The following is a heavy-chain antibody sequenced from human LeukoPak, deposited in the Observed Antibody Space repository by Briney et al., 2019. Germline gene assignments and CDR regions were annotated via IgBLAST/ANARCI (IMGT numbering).Heavy chain of an antibody. D-gene: IGHD3-22*01. V-gene: IGHV3-23*01. Sequence: GGSLRLSCAASGFTFSSYAMSWVRQAPGKGLEWVSAISGSGGSTYYADSVKGRFTISRDNSKNTLYLQMNSLRAEDTAVYYCAKGKSSGYYFHNWFDPWGQGTLVTVSP. CDR1: GFTFSSYA. CDR3: AKGKSSGYYFHNWFDP. J-gene: IGHJ5*02. CDR2: ISGSGGST.